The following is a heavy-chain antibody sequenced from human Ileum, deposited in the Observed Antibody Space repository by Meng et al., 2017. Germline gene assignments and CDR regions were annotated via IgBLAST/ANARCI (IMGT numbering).Heavy chain of an antibody. D-gene: IGHD5-24*01. CDR2: IYHSGST. Sequence: GSLRLSCTVSGYSISSGYYWGWSRQPPGKGREWIGSIYHSGSTYYNPSLKSRVTISVDTSKNQFSLKLNSVTAADTAVYYCARWLQTPYYFDYWDQGTLVTVS. V-gene: IGHV4-38-2*02. CDR1: GYSISSGYY. J-gene: IGHJ4*02. CDR3: ARWLQTPYYFDY.